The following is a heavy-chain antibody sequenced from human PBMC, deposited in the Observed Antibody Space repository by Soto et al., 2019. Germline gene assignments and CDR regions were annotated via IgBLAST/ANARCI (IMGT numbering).Heavy chain of an antibody. J-gene: IGHJ3*01. CDR3: AKDRGHLAVSAITGGGVLDK. Sequence: QIQLVESGGGVVQPGASQRLSCEASGFALSSYGMHWVRQAPGKGLEWVATISYNGNNQYYADSVRGRFTISRDNSMGTLYLQMSGLRPEDTAVYFCAKDRGHLAVSAITGGGVLDKWGQGTMVTVAS. V-gene: IGHV3-30*18. D-gene: IGHD6-19*01. CDR2: ISYNGNNQ. CDR1: GFALSSYG.